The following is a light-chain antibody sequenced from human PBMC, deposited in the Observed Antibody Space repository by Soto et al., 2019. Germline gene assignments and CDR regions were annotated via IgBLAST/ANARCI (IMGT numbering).Light chain of an antibody. CDR1: QSISSY. J-gene: IGKJ1*01. CDR2: AAS. CDR3: KQSYSTPRT. V-gene: IGKV1-39*01. Sequence: DIQMTQSPSSLSASVGDRVTITCRASQSISSYLNWYQQKPGKAPKLRIYAASSLQSGVPSRFSGSGSGTDFTLTISSLQPEDFATYYCKQSYSTPRTFGQGTKVDIK.